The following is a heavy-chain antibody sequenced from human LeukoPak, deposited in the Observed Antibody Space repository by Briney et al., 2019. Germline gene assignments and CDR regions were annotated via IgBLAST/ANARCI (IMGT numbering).Heavy chain of an antibody. V-gene: IGHV4-31*03. J-gene: IGHJ6*02. CDR3: ATIMGMIPIRDV. CDR1: GGSISSGGYY. Sequence: SETLSLTCTVSGGSISSGGYYWSWIRQHPGKGLEWIGYIYYGGSTYYNPSLKSRVTISVDTSKNQFSLKLSSVTAADTAVYYCATIMGMIPIRDVWGQGTTVTVSS. D-gene: IGHD2-21*01. CDR2: IYYGGST.